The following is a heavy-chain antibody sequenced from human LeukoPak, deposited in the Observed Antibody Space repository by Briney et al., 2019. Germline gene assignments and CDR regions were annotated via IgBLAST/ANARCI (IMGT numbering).Heavy chain of an antibody. D-gene: IGHD6-19*01. CDR3: ARRSGIAVAGAFDY. Sequence: GGSLRLSCAASGFTFSSYGMSWVRQAPGKGLEWVSAISGSGDSTYYADSVKGRFTISRDNSKNTLYLQMNSLRAEDTAVYYCARRSGIAVAGAFDYWGQGTLVTVSS. V-gene: IGHV3-23*01. CDR1: GFTFSSYG. J-gene: IGHJ4*02. CDR2: ISGSGDST.